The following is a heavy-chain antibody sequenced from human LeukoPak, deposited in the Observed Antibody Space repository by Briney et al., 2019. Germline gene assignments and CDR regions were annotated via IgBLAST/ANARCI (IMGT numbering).Heavy chain of an antibody. CDR3: ATGGYYDFWSGHLSPYYFDY. V-gene: IGHV4-39*01. D-gene: IGHD3-3*01. CDR2: IYYSGST. Sequence: SSETLSLTCTVSGGSISSSSYYWGWIRQPPGKGLEWIGSIYYSGSTYYNPSLKSRVTISVDTSKNQFSLKLSSVTAADTAVYYCATGGYYDFWSGHLSPYYFDYWGQGTLVTVPS. CDR1: GGSISSSSYY. J-gene: IGHJ4*02.